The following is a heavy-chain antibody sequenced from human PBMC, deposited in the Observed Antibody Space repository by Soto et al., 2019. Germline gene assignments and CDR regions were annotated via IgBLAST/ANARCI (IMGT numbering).Heavy chain of an antibody. CDR2: LHYNGFA. CDR1: GASMNDYY. D-gene: IGHD3-16*01. V-gene: IGHV4-59*01. J-gene: IGHJ4*02. CDR3: ARSGHIFAGVF. Sequence: SETLSLTCPVSGASMNDYYGRWIRQSPGKGLEHIGYLHYNGFADYSPSLRSRVSISMDTSKNQFSLKLSSVTAADTAIYYCARSGHIFAGVFWGQGILVTVSS.